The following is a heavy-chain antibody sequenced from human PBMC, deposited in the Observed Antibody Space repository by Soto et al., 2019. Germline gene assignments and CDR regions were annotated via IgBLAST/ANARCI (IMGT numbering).Heavy chain of an antibody. D-gene: IGHD6-6*01. CDR3: AKARVSSPRWGYYYMDV. V-gene: IGHV3-23*01. CDR1: GFTFSSSA. CDR2: VGGNSVST. J-gene: IGHJ6*03. Sequence: EVRLLESGGDLIQPGGSLRLSCAASGFTFSSSAMSWVRQAPDKGLEWVSAVGGNSVSTFYADSVKGRFTISKDSSKNTLFLQMNSVRAEDTAVYYCAKARVSSPRWGYYYMDVWGKGPRSPSP.